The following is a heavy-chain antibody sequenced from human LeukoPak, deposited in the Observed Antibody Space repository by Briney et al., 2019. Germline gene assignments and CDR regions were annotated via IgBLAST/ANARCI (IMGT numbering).Heavy chain of an antibody. J-gene: IGHJ6*02. CDR2: IKQDGSEQ. D-gene: IGHD1-14*01. Sequence: GGSLRLSCAAYGFTFSNYWMNWVRQAPGKGLEWVANIKQDGSEQYYVDSVKGRFTISRDDAKNSLYLQMNSLRAEDTAVYYCASDPHHASRMDVWGQGTTVTVSS. CDR1: GFTFSNYW. CDR3: ASDPHHASRMDV. V-gene: IGHV3-7*01.